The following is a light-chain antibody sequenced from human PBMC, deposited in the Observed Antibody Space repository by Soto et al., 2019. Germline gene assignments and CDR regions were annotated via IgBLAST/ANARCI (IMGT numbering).Light chain of an antibody. CDR1: SSNIGAGYD. CDR2: GNS. CDR3: QSYDSSLSALYV. V-gene: IGLV1-40*01. J-gene: IGLJ1*01. Sequence: QSVLTQPPSVSGAPVQRITISCTGSSSNIGAGYDVQWYQQLPGTAPKLLIYGNSHRPSGVPDRFSGSKSGTSASLAITGLQTEDEADYYCQSYDSSLSALYVLGTGTKVTVL.